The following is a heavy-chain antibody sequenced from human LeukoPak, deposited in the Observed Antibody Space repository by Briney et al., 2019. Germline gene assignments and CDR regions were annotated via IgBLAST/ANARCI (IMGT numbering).Heavy chain of an antibody. CDR2: IYYSGST. V-gene: IGHV4-39*01. CDR1: GGSISSSSYY. Sequence: SETLSLTCTVSGGSISSSSYYWGWIRQPPGKGLEWIGSIYYSGSTYYNPSLKSRVTISVDTSKNQFSLKLSSVTAADTAVYYCAAYYDSSGYYREGYYFDYWGQGTLVTVSS. CDR3: AAYYDSSGYYREGYYFDY. D-gene: IGHD3-22*01. J-gene: IGHJ4*02.